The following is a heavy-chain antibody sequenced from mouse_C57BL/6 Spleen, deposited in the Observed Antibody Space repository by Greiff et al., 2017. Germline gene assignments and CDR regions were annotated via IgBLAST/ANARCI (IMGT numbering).Heavy chain of an antibody. V-gene: IGHV5-6*01. CDR1: GFTFSSYG. D-gene: IGHD1-1*01. J-gene: IGHJ4*01. CDR2: ISSGGSYP. CDR3: ARRGSKGNYYAMDY. Sequence: EVQRVESGGDLVKPGGSLKLSCAASGFTFSSYGMSWVRQTPDQRLAWVATISSGGSYPHYPDSVKGRFTISRDNAKNTLYLQMSSLKSEDTAMYYCARRGSKGNYYAMDYWGQGTAVTVSS.